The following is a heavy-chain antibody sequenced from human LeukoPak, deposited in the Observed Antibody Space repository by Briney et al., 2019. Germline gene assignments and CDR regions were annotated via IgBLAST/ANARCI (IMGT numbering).Heavy chain of an antibody. Sequence: GGSLTLSCTASIFSFSTYSMNWARQARGKGLEWVSYIVGSSSNIYYADSVKGRFTISRDNAKNSLYLQMDSLRAEDTAVYYCATDSPETAAFDYWGQGTLVTVSS. D-gene: IGHD1-1*01. CDR1: IFSFSTYS. CDR3: ATDSPETAAFDY. CDR2: IVGSSSNI. V-gene: IGHV3-48*04. J-gene: IGHJ4*02.